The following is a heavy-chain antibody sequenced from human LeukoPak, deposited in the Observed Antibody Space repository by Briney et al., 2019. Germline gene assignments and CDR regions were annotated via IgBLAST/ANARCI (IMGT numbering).Heavy chain of an antibody. V-gene: IGHV1-18*01. D-gene: IGHD3-22*01. J-gene: IGHJ6*02. CDR3: ARGYYYDSSGYRDYYYYGMDV. Sequence: ASVKVSCKASGYTFTSYGISWVRQAPGQGLEWMGWISAYNGNTNYAQKLQGRVTMTTDTSTSTAYMELRSLRSDDTAVYYCARGYYYDSSGYRDYYYYGMDVWGQGTTVTVSS. CDR2: ISAYNGNT. CDR1: GYTFTSYG.